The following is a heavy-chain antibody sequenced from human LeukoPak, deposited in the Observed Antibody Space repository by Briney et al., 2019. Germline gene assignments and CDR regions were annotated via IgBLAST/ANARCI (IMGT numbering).Heavy chain of an antibody. CDR3: ARHRSSDYYDSSGCELDY. V-gene: IGHV4-59*08. J-gene: IGHJ4*02. Sequence: TSSETLSLTCTVSGGSISSYYWSWIRQPPGKGLEWIGYIYYSGSTNYNPSLKSRVTISVDTSKNQFSLKLSSVTAADTAVYYCARHRSSDYYDSSGCELDYWGQGTLVTVSS. CDR2: IYYSGST. D-gene: IGHD3-22*01. CDR1: GGSISSYY.